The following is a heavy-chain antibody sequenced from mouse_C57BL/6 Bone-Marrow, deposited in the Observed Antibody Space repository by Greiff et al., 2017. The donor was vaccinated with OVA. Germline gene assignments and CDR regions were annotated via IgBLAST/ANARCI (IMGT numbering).Heavy chain of an antibody. Sequence: QVQLQQSGAELVRPGASVTLSCKASGYTFTDYEMHWVKQTPVHGLEWIGAIDPETGGTAYNQKFKGKAILTADKSSSTAYMELRSLTSEDAAVYYCTRRDQGPWFAYWGQGTLVTVSA. J-gene: IGHJ3*01. CDR2: IDPETGGT. CDR1: GYTFTDYE. CDR3: TRRDQGPWFAY. D-gene: IGHD3-3*01. V-gene: IGHV1-15*01.